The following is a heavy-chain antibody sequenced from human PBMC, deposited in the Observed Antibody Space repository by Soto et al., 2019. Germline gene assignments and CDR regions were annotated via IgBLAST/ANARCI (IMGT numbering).Heavy chain of an antibody. J-gene: IGHJ6*02. CDR2: ISAYNGIT. CDR1: GYTFTSYG. D-gene: IGHD3-9*01. CDR3: ARDSGHKYYDILTGDYSSCNNYSLDV. Sequence: GASEKVSCKASGYTFTSYGISWVRQAPGQGLESMAWISAYNGITNYAQKLQGRVTMTTDTSTSKTHRELRGLRPAPPAVHHPARDSGHKYYDILTGDYSSCNNYSLDVWCPGTTDTVSS. V-gene: IGHV1-18*01.